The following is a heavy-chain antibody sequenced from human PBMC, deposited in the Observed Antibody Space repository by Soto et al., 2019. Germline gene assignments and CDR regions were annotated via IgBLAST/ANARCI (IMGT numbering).Heavy chain of an antibody. CDR2: FDPEDGET. CDR3: ATLIREVFFDY. CDR1: GYTLTELF. D-gene: IGHD2-8*01. V-gene: IGHV1-24*01. J-gene: IGHJ4*02. Sequence: ASVKISCKVSGYTLTELFMHWVRQAPGKGLEWMGGFDPEDGETIYAQKFQGRVTMTEDTSTDTAYMELSSLRSEDTAVYYCATLIREVFFDYWDQGTLVTVSS.